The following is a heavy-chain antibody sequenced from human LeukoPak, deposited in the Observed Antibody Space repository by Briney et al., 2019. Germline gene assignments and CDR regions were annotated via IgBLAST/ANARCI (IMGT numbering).Heavy chain of an antibody. V-gene: IGHV1-69*04. CDR3: ARESPDTAMVSNYYYYGMDV. CDR1: GGTFSSYA. CDR2: FIPILGIA. D-gene: IGHD5-18*01. Sequence: SVKVSCKASGGTFSSYAISWVRQAPGQGLEWMGRFIPILGIANYAQKFQGRVTITADKSTSTAYMELSSLRSEDTAVYYCARESPDTAMVSNYYYYGMDVWGQGTTVTVSS. J-gene: IGHJ6*02.